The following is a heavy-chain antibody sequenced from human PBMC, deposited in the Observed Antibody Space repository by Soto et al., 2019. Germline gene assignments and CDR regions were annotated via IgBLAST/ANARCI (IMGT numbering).Heavy chain of an antibody. J-gene: IGHJ4*02. CDR2: ISGSGGST. CDR1: GFTFSSYA. V-gene: IGHV3-23*01. CDR3: AKRSVTTFSGSPQYYFAY. D-gene: IGHD4-17*01. Sequence: PGGSLRLSCAASGFTFSSYAMSWVRQAPGKGLEWVSAISGSGGSTYYADSVKGRFTISRDNSKNTLYLQMNSLRAEDTAVYYCAKRSVTTFSGSPQYYFAYWGQGTLVTVSS.